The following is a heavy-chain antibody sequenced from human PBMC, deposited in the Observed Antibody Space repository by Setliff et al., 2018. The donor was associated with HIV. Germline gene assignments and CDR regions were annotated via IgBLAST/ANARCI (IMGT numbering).Heavy chain of an antibody. CDR2: INPRSGGT. CDR3: AREERYYDGKGALDY. V-gene: IGHV1-2*02. CDR1: GYSFTDHY. D-gene: IGHD3-22*01. Sequence: ASVKVSCKASGYSFTDHYMHWVRQAPGQGLEWMGWINPRSGGTNYAQKFQGTVTMTRDTSINTAYMEMSSLISDDTAVYYCAREERYYDGKGALDYWGQGMLVTV. J-gene: IGHJ4*02.